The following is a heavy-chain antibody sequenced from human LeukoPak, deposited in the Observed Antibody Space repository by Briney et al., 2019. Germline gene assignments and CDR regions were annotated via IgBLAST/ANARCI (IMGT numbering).Heavy chain of an antibody. Sequence: SETLSLSCAVYGGSFSGYYWSWIRQPPGKGLEWIGEINHSGSTNYNPSLKSRVTISVDTSKNQFSRKLSSVTAADTAVYYCARGLSSIAAAGPQPFYIWGQGTMGTVSS. D-gene: IGHD6-13*01. CDR3: ARGLSSIAAAGPQPFYI. CDR1: GGSFSGYY. J-gene: IGHJ3*02. CDR2: INHSGST. V-gene: IGHV4-34*01.